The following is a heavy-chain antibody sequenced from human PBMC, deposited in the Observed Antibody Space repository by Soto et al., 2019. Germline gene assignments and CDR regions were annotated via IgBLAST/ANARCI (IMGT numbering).Heavy chain of an antibody. CDR2: IKEDGSEK. CDR1: GFRISNYF. Sequence: EVQLVESGGGLVQPGGSLRLSCVGSGFRISNYFMSWVRHAPGKGLEWVANIKEDGSEKYYVESVKGRFTISRDNAKNSLYLQVNSLRDEDTDVYYCARPRFRGMDVWGQGTTVTVSS. V-gene: IGHV3-7*03. CDR3: ARPRFRGMDV. D-gene: IGHD3-10*01. J-gene: IGHJ6*02.